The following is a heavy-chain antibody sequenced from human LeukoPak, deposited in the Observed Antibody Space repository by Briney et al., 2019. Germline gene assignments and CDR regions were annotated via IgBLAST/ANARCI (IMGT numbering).Heavy chain of an antibody. V-gene: IGHV4-59*01. J-gene: IGHJ4*02. CDR2: IYSSGST. CDR1: SDSINGYY. Sequence: SETLSLTCTVSSDSINGYYCSWIRQPPGKGLEWIGYIYSSGSTNYCPSLKRRVTMSVDTPKNQFSLKLSSVTAADTAVYYCVRGLKLRNALLFDYWGQGNLVTVSS. D-gene: IGHD1-1*01. CDR3: VRGLKLRNALLFDY.